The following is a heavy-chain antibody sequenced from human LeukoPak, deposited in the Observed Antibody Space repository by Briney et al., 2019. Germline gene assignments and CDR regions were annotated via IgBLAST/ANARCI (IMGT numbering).Heavy chain of an antibody. D-gene: IGHD6-6*01. CDR3: TRETYSSSSEVFDY. J-gene: IGHJ4*02. Sequence: GGSLRLSCTASGFTFGDYAMSWVRQAPGKGLEWVGFIRSKAYGGTTEYAASVKGRFTISRDDSKSIAYLQMNSLKTEDTAVYYCTRETYSSSSEVFDYWGQGTLVTVSS. CDR2: IRSKAYGGTT. V-gene: IGHV3-49*04. CDR1: GFTFGDYA.